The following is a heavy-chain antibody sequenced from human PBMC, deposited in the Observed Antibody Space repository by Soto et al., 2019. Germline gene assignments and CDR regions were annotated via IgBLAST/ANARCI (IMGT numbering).Heavy chain of an antibody. Sequence: DVQLVESGGGLVQSGGSLKLSCAASGFTFSGSAIHWVRQASGKGLEWVARIRSKGNNYATAYAASVKGRFTISRDDSKNTAYLQLNSLKSEDTAVYYCTRIFSDAFDIWGQGTMVTVSS. V-gene: IGHV3-73*02. D-gene: IGHD3-9*01. CDR3: TRIFSDAFDI. CDR1: GFTFSGSA. CDR2: IRSKGNNYAT. J-gene: IGHJ3*02.